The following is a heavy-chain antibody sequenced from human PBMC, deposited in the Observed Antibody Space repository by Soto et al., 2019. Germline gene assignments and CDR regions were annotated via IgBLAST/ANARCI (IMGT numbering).Heavy chain of an antibody. CDR1: GYTFTSYD. CDR2: MNPNSGNT. V-gene: IGHV1-8*01. J-gene: IGHJ6*02. D-gene: IGHD2-15*01. CDR3: ARKGYCSGGSCFAYYYYGMDV. Sequence: QVQLVQSGAEVKKPGASVKVSCKASGYTFTSYDINWVRQATGQGLEWMGWMNPNSGNTGYAQKFQGRVTMTRNTSISTAYMELSSLRSEDTAVYYCARKGYCSGGSCFAYYYYGMDVWGQGTTVTVSS.